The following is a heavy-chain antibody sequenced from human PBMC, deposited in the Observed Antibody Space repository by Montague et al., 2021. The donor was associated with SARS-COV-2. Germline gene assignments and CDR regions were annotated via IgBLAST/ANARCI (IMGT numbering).Heavy chain of an antibody. V-gene: IGHV4-61*01. CDR3: ASSGWYPGWFDP. J-gene: IGHJ5*02. D-gene: IGHD6-19*01. Sequence: SETLSLTCTVSGGSVSSGSYYWSWIRQPPGKGLEWIGYIYYSGSTNYNPSLKNRVTISVDTSKNQFSLKLSSVTAADTAVYYCASSGWYPGWFDPWGQGTLVTVSS. CDR2: IYYSGST. CDR1: GGSVSSGSYY.